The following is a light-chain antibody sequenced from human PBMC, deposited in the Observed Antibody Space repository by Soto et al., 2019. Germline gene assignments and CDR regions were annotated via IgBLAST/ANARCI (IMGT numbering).Light chain of an antibody. CDR3: QQRSNWPPGFT. J-gene: IGKJ2*01. CDR2: DAS. CDR1: QTVGNY. V-gene: IGKV3-11*01. Sequence: EIVLTQSPATLSLSPGERATLSCRASQTVGNYLAWCQQKPGQAPRLLIYDASSRAIGIPARFSGSGSGTDFTLTISDLEPEDFAVYYCQQRSNWPPGFTFGQGTKLEIK.